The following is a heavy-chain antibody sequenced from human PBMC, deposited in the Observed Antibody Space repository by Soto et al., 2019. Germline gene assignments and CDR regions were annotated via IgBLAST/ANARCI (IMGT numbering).Heavy chain of an antibody. D-gene: IGHD1-7*01. Sequence: PSETLSLTCTVSGGSISSYYWSWIRQPPGKGLEWIGYIYYSGSTNYNPSLKSRVTISVDTSKNQFSLKLSSVTAADTAVYYCARDFYRGTTGYYYGMDVWGQGTTVTV. CDR1: GGSISSYY. CDR3: ARDFYRGTTGYYYGMDV. V-gene: IGHV4-59*01. CDR2: IYYSGST. J-gene: IGHJ6*02.